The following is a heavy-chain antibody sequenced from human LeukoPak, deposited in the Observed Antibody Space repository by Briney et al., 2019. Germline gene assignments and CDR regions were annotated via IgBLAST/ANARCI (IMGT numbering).Heavy chain of an antibody. V-gene: IGHV3-30*02. CDR3: AKDNGGLSYDFWSGSLGY. D-gene: IGHD3-3*01. CDR1: GFTFSSYG. J-gene: IGHJ4*02. CDR2: IRYDGSNK. Sequence: GGSVTLSGAASGFTFSSYGMLWVRQAPGKELVGAAIIRYDGSNKYYADSVKGRFTISRDNSQNTLYLQMNSLRAEDTAVYYCAKDNGGLSYDFWSGSLGYWGQGALVTVSS.